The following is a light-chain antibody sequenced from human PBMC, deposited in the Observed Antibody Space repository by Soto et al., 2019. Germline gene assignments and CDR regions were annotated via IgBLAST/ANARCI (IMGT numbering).Light chain of an antibody. CDR1: SSNIGSNY. CDR3: AAWDDSLGVV. V-gene: IGLV1-47*01. J-gene: IGLJ2*01. Sequence: QSVLTQPPSASGTPGQRVTISCSGSSSNIGSNYVYWYQQLPGTAPKLLIYRNNQRPSGVPDRFSGSKSGTSASLDISGLRSEDEADYYCAAWDDSLGVVFGGGTKLTVL. CDR2: RNN.